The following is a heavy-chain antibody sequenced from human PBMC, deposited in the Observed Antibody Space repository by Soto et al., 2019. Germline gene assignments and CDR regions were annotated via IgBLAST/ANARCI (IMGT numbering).Heavy chain of an antibody. D-gene: IGHD6-19*01. Sequence: GGSLRLSCAASGFTFSTFSMIWVRQAPGKGLEWVSYIDSGSRTIFYADSVKGRFTISRDNAKNSIYLQMKSLRDEDTSVYYLAQFSSWYGFQHSGQGTLGTVSS. CDR3: AQFSSWYGFQH. CDR2: IDSGSRTI. J-gene: IGHJ1*01. CDR1: GFTFSTFS. V-gene: IGHV3-48*02.